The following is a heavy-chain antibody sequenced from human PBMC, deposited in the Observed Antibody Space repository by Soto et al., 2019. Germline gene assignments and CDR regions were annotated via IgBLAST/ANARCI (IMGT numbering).Heavy chain of an antibody. Sequence: QEQVVESGGVVGQPGRSLRLSCTVSGFSFNVYSIHWVRQAPGRVLEWVAVVSPDGSRTYYSDSGKGRFIISRDNSKEMVSFQMSSLGLEETAVYYCSRDGWHCSSNSCYFYGMDVWGQGTTVTVSS. CDR1: GFSFNVYS. D-gene: IGHD3-22*01. V-gene: IGHV3-30-3*01. J-gene: IGHJ6*02. CDR3: SRDGWHCSSNSCYFYGMDV. CDR2: VSPDGSRT.